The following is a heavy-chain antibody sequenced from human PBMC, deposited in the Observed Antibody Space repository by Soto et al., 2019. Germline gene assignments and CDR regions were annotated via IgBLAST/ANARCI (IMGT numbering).Heavy chain of an antibody. J-gene: IGHJ6*02. CDR1: GGTFSSYA. Sequence: SVKVSCKASGGTFSSYAISWVRQARGEGLEWMGGIIPIFGTANYAQKFQGRVTITADKSTSTAYMELSGLRSEDTAVYYCARGGPKAAGYYYGMDVWGQGTTVTVSS. CDR3: ARGGPKAAGYYYGMDV. CDR2: IIPIFGTA. D-gene: IGHD2-15*01. V-gene: IGHV1-69*06.